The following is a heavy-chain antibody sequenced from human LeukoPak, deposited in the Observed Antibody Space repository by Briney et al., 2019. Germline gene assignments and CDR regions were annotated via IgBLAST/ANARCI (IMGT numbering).Heavy chain of an antibody. CDR1: GCTFTSYG. CDR3: ARDLGSSWYLRHFDY. J-gene: IGHJ4*02. Sequence: ASVKVSCKASGCTFTSYGISWVRQAPGQGLEWMGWISAYNGNTNYAQKLQGRVTMTTDTSTSTAYMELRSLRSDDTAVYYCARDLGSSWYLRHFDYWGQGTLVTVSS. D-gene: IGHD6-13*01. V-gene: IGHV1-18*01. CDR2: ISAYNGNT.